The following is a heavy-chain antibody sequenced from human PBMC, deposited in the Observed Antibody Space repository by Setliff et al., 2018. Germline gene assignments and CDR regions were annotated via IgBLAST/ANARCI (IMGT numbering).Heavy chain of an antibody. CDR2: IIPIYGTA. CDR1: GGTFSSYG. V-gene: IGHV1-69*05. CDR3: ARDWALIRYFDLTLDV. D-gene: IGHD3-9*01. J-gene: IGHJ6*02. Sequence: GASVKVSCKASGGTFSSYGISWVRQAPGQGLEWMGGIIPIYGTANYAQKFQGRVTLTTDDSTSTADMELSSLRSEDTAVYYCARDWALIRYFDLTLDVWGQGTTVTVSS.